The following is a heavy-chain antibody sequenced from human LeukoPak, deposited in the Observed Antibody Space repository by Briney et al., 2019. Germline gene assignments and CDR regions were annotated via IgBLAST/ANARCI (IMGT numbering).Heavy chain of an antibody. CDR3: ARHVHGGYYDGMDV. V-gene: IGHV5-51*01. Sequence: GEPLKISCKGSDYSFTNYWIGWVRQMPGKGLEWMGVIYPDDSDTRYSPSFRGHVTISADKSISTAYLQWSSLKASDTAMYYCARHVHGGYYDGMDVWGQGTPVTVSS. CDR2: IYPDDSDT. J-gene: IGHJ6*02. D-gene: IGHD3-10*01. CDR1: DYSFTNYW.